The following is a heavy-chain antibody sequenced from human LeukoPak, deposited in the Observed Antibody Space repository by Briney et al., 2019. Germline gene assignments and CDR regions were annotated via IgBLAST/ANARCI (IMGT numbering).Heavy chain of an antibody. V-gene: IGHV3-53*01. CDR2: IYSAGST. J-gene: IGHJ6*02. D-gene: IGHD1-26*01. Sequence: GGSLRLSCAASGFTVSSNYMSWVRQAPGKGLEWVSVIYSAGSTYYADSVKGRFTISRDNSKNRLYLQMNSLRAEDTAVYYCATGPGTYLNYGMDVWGQGTTVTVSS. CDR3: ATGPGTYLNYGMDV. CDR1: GFTVSSNY.